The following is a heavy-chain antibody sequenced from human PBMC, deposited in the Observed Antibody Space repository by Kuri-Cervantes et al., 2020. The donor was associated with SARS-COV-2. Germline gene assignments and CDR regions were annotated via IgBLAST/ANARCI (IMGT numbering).Heavy chain of an antibody. CDR1: GFTFSSYG. Sequence: GGSLRLSCAASGFTFSSYGMHWVRQAPGKGLEWVAVVSYDGSNKYYADSVKGRFTISRDNSKNTLYLQMNSLRAEDTAVYYCAKDLGGYVGYWGQGTLVTVSS. CDR2: VSYDGSNK. V-gene: IGHV3-30*18. D-gene: IGHD3-22*01. J-gene: IGHJ4*02. CDR3: AKDLGGYVGY.